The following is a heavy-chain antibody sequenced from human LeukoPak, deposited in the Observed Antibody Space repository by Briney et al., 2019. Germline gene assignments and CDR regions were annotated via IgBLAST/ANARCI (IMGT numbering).Heavy chain of an antibody. CDR3: ARGGYGSGSYYGSGYFSRPPDGYFDY. CDR1: GGSFSVYY. V-gene: IGHV4-34*01. Sequence: PSETLSLTCAVYGGSFSVYYWSWIRHPPGKGREWIGEINHSGSTNYNPSLKSRVTISVDTSQNQVALTHNSVTPADTAGYYFARGGYGSGSYYGSGYFSRPPDGYFDYWGQGTLVTVSS. D-gene: IGHD3-10*01. CDR2: INHSGST. J-gene: IGHJ4*02.